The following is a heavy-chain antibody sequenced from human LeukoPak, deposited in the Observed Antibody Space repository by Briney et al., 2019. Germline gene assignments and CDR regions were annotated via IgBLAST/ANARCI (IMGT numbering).Heavy chain of an antibody. V-gene: IGHV3-7*01. J-gene: IGHJ4*02. CDR3: ARTGRGPFDY. CDR1: GFSFSTHR. CDR2: INQGGSEM. D-gene: IGHD3-10*01. Sequence: GGSLRLSCVASGFSFSTHRMNWFRQAPGKGLEWVAIINQGGSEMHYMDSVRGRFIISRDNAKNALFLQMSSLRVEDTAVYYCARTGRGPFDYWAREPWSPSPQ.